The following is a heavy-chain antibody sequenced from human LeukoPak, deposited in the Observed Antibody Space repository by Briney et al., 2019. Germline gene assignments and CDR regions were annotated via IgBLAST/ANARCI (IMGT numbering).Heavy chain of an antibody. CDR3: ARAHKLSAFDI. CDR1: GGSISSYY. CDR2: IYYSGST. V-gene: IGHV4-59*01. J-gene: IGHJ3*02. Sequence: SETLSLTCTVSGGSISSYYWSWIRQPPGKGLEWIGYIYYSGSTNYNPSLKSRVTISVDTSKNQFSLKLRSVTAADTAVYYCARAHKLSAFDIWGQGTMVTVSS. D-gene: IGHD1-1*01.